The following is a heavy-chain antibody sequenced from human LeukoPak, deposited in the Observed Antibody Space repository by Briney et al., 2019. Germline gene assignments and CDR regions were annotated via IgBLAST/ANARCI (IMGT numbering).Heavy chain of an antibody. CDR3: ARDWTQDGSEMDV. V-gene: IGHV3-30*01. CDR1: GFTFSSYA. Sequence: PGGSLRLSCAASGFTFSSYAMHWVRQAPGKGLEWVAVISYDGSNKYYADSVKGRFTISRDNSKNTLYLQMNRLRAEDTAVYYCARDWTQDGSEMDVWGKGTTVTVSS. D-gene: IGHD3-10*01. J-gene: IGHJ6*04. CDR2: ISYDGSNK.